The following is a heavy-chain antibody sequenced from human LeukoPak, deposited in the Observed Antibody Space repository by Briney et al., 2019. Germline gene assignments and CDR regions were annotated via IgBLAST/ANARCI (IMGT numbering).Heavy chain of an antibody. CDR1: GGSITTQD. J-gene: IGHJ4*02. CDR2: IYSSGST. CDR3: ARDLIHGSGTYFNPLGY. Sequence: PSETLSLTCTVSGGSITTQDWSWIRQPAGKGLEWIGRIYSSGSTNYNTSLMTRLTMSVDTSKNQISLNLHSVTAADTAVYYCARDLIHGSGTYFNPLGYWGLGILVTVSS. D-gene: IGHD3-10*01. V-gene: IGHV4-4*07.